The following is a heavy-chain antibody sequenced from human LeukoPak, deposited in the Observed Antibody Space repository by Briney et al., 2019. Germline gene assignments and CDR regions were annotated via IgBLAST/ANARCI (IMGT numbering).Heavy chain of an antibody. V-gene: IGHV3-66*01. CDR2: IYSGGST. Sequence: GSLRLSXXXSGFIVSSNYMSWVRQAPGKGLEWVSVIYSGGSTYYADSVKGRFTISRDNSKNTLYLQKNSLRAEDTAVYYCARDPVPAHDTYYSYGMDVWGQGTTVTVSS. CDR1: GFIVSSNY. CDR3: ARDPVPAHDTYYSYGMDV. J-gene: IGHJ6*02. D-gene: IGHD2-2*01.